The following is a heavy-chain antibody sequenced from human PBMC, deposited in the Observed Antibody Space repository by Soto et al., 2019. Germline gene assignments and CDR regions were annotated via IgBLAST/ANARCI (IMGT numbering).Heavy chain of an antibody. CDR3: AKAVSGYDGRYFDC. J-gene: IGHJ4*02. D-gene: IGHD5-12*01. Sequence: QVQLVESGGGVVQPGRSLRLSCAASGFTFSSYGMHWVRQAPGKGLEWVAVISYDGSNKYYADSVKGRFTISRENSKNTLYLQMNSLRAEDTAVYYCAKAVSGYDGRYFDCWGQGTLVTVSS. V-gene: IGHV3-30*18. CDR1: GFTFSSYG. CDR2: ISYDGSNK.